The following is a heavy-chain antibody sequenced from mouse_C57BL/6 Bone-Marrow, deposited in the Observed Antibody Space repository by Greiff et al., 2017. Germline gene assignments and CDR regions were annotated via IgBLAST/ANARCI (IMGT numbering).Heavy chain of an antibody. V-gene: IGHV1-81*01. D-gene: IGHD3-2*01. CDR3: ARDGIRQPSAY. CDR2: IYPRSGNT. J-gene: IGHJ3*01. CDR1: GYTFTSYG. Sequence: VKLMESGAELARPGASVKLSCKASGYTFTSYGISWVKQRTGQGLEWIGEIYPRSGNTYYNEKFKGKATLTADKSSSTAYMELRSLTSEDSAVYFCARDGIRQPSAYWGQGTLVTVSA.